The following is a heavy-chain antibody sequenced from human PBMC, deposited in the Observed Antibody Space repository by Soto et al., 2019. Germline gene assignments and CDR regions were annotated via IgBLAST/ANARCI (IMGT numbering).Heavy chain of an antibody. CDR1: GGSISSGGYY. Sequence: SETLSLTCTVSGGSISSGGYYWSWIRQHPGKGLEWIGYIYYSGSTYYNPSLKSRVTISVDTSKNQFSLKLSSVTAADTAVYYCARGTSGYQLLYYYWGQGTLVTVS. CDR3: ARGTSGYQLLYYY. V-gene: IGHV4-31*03. D-gene: IGHD2-2*02. CDR2: IYYSGST. J-gene: IGHJ4*02.